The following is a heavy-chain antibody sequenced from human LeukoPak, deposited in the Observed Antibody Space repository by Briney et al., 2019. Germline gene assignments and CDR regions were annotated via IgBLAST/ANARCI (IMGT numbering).Heavy chain of an antibody. J-gene: IGHJ4*02. CDR2: IAASGTT. D-gene: IGHD3-9*01. CDR3: ARFPYFEGFDY. Sequence: SETLSLTCTVSGGSISSYYWSWIRQPPGKGLEFIGYIAASGTTKHNPSLKSRVTLSMDTSKNQFSLKLRSVTAADTAVYFCARFPYFEGFDYWGQGTQVIVSS. CDR1: GGSISSYY. V-gene: IGHV4-4*08.